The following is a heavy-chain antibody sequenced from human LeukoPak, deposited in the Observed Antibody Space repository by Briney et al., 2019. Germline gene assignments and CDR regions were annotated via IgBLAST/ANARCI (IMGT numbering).Heavy chain of an antibody. CDR2: IIPILGIA. V-gene: IGHV1-69*04. CDR3: ARDLGIQLLAYYYYGMDV. CDR1: GGTFSSYA. D-gene: IGHD5-18*01. J-gene: IGHJ6*02. Sequence: SVKVSCKASGGTFSSYAISWVRQAPGQGLEWMGRIIPILGIANYAQKFQGRVTITADKSTSTAYMELSSLRSEDTAVYYCARDLGIQLLAYYYYGMDVWGQGTTVTVSS.